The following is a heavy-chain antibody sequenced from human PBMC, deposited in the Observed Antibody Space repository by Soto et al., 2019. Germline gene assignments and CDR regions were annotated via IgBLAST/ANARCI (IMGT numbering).Heavy chain of an antibody. CDR1: GGSISSSSYY. Sequence: QLQLQESGPGLVKPSETLSLTCTVSGGSISSSSYYWGWIRQPPGKGLEWIGSIYYSGSTYYNPSLKSRVTISVDTSKNQFSLKLSSVTAADTAVYYCANLVVVPAAMRYYYYYYGMDVWGQGTTVTVSS. V-gene: IGHV4-39*01. CDR2: IYYSGST. D-gene: IGHD2-2*01. CDR3: ANLVVVPAAMRYYYYYYGMDV. J-gene: IGHJ6*02.